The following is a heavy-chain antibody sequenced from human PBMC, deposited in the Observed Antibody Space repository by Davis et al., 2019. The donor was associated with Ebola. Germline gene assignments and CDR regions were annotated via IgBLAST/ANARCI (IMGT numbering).Heavy chain of an antibody. J-gene: IGHJ6*02. V-gene: IGHV3-53*04. CDR2: IYSGGST. CDR1: GFTVSSNY. D-gene: IGHD2-21*02. CDR3: AREGCGGDCAPYYYYGMDV. Sequence: PGGSLRLSCAASGFTVSSNYMSWVRQAPAQGLEWVSVIYSGGSTYYADSVKGRFTISRHNSKNTLYLQMNSLRAEDTAVYYCAREGCGGDCAPYYYYGMDVWGQGTTVTVSS.